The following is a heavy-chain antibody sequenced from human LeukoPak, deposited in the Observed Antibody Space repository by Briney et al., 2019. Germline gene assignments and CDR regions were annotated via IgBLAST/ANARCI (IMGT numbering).Heavy chain of an antibody. CDR3: ARGSYGGNSDY. CDR2: IYYSGST. D-gene: IGHD4-23*01. CDR1: GGSISSRSYY. Sequence: SETLSLTCTVSGGSISSRSYYWGWIRQPPGKGLEWIGIIYYSGSTYSNPSLRSRVTISVDTSKNQFSLKLSSVTAADTAVYYCARGSYGGNSDYWGQGTLVTVSS. J-gene: IGHJ4*02. V-gene: IGHV4-39*07.